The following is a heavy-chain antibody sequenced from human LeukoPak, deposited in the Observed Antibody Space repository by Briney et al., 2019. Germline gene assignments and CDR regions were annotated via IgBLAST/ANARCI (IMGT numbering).Heavy chain of an antibody. Sequence: GASVKVSCKASGYTFTSYYMHWVRQAPGQGLEWMGIINPSGGSTSYAQKFQGRVTMTRDTSTSAVYMELSSLRSEDTAVYYCAREIVGAIPWFDPWGQGTLVTVSS. J-gene: IGHJ5*02. CDR2: INPSGGST. V-gene: IGHV1-46*01. CDR1: GYTFTSYY. CDR3: AREIVGAIPWFDP. D-gene: IGHD1-26*01.